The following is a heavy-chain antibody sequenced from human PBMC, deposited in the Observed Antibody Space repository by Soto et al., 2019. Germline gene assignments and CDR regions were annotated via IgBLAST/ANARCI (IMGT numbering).Heavy chain of an antibody. Sequence: SETLSLTCTVSGGSITTYCWNCIRQSPGKGLEWIGYIYRTGSTHYNPSLNSRADISLDSSRDRFSLQLKAVTAADTAVYFCARQIGDDPFDIWGRGTMVTVSS. CDR1: GGSITTYC. CDR2: IYRTGST. CDR3: ARQIGDDPFDI. J-gene: IGHJ3*02. V-gene: IGHV4-59*01.